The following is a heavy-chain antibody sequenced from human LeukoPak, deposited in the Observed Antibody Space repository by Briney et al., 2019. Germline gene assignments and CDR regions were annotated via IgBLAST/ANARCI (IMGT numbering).Heavy chain of an antibody. CDR3: ARDQYYDFWSGYLYYYYYYMDV. CDR1: GFTFSSYN. J-gene: IGHJ6*03. V-gene: IGHV3-48*01. Sequence: GGSLRLSCAASGFTFSSYNMNWVRQAPGKGLEWVSYMSSSTSAIYYADSVKGRFTISRDNAKNSLYLQMNSLRAEDTAVYYCARDQYYDFWSGYLYYYYYYMDVWGKGTTVTVSS. CDR2: MSSSTSAI. D-gene: IGHD3-3*01.